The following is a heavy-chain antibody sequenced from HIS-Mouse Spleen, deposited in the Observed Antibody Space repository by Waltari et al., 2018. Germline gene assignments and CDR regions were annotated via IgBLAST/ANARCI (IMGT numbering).Heavy chain of an antibody. CDR2: ISSSSSYI. CDR3: ARRLLTGDAFDI. J-gene: IGHJ3*02. CDR1: GFTFITYS. V-gene: IGHV3-21*01. D-gene: IGHD7-27*01. Sequence: EVQLVQSGGGLVKPGGSLRLSWAASGFTFITYSMNWVRQAPGKGLEWVSSISSSSSYIYYADSVKGRFTISRDNAKNSLYLQMNSLRAEDTAVYYCARRLLTGDAFDIWGQGTMVTVSS.